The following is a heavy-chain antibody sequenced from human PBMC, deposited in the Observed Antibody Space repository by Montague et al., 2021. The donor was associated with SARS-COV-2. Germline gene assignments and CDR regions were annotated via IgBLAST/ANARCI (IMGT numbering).Heavy chain of an antibody. CDR1: GGPISGSSDY. D-gene: IGHD5-18*01. CDR2: VDYSGNT. CDR3: ARREYSYGWGD. J-gene: IGHJ4*02. V-gene: IGHV4-39*01. Sequence: SETLSLTCTVTGGPISGSSDYWGWIRQSPGKGLDWSASVDYSGNTYYSPSLKSRLTISVDTSKNQFSLKLNSVTAADTALYYCARREYSYGWGDWGQGTLVTVSA.